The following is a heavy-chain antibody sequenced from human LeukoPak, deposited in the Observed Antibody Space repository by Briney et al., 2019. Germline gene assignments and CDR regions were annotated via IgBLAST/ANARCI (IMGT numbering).Heavy chain of an antibody. CDR1: GYTFTSYA. D-gene: IGHD3-22*01. V-gene: IGHV1-46*01. CDR2: INPSGGST. J-gene: IGHJ4*02. CDR3: ARGDSSGYYPNFDY. Sequence: ASVKVSCKASGYTFTSYAMNWVRQAPGQGLEWMGVINPSGGSTSYAQKFQGRVSMTRDTSTSTVYMELSSLRSEDTAVYYCARGDSSGYYPNFDYWGQGTLVTVSS.